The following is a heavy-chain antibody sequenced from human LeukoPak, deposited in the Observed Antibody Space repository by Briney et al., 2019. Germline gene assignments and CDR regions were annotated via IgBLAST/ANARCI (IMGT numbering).Heavy chain of an antibody. J-gene: IGHJ4*02. CDR2: IYSGGNT. V-gene: IGHV3-53*01. D-gene: IGHD5-12*01. Sequence: GGSLRLSCAASGFTVSSTYMSWVRQAPGKGLEWVSVIYSGGNTYYADSVKGRFTISRDNSKNTLYLQMNSLRAEDTAVYYCAKHSYRVDSFTDYWGQGTLVTVSS. CDR3: AKHSYRVDSFTDY. CDR1: GFTVSSTY.